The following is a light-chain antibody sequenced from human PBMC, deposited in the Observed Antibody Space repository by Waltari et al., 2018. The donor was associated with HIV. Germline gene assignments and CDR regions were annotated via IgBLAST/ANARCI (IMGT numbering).Light chain of an antibody. J-gene: IGLJ3*02. CDR1: RSNVQGCDY. V-gene: IGLV2-11*01. CDR3: CSYAGAYTFWV. CDR2: DVT. Sequence: SALTQPRPVSGSPGQSVTLPFPCTRSNVQGCDYFSWYQQHPGKAPRLMIYDVTKRPSGVRDRCAGSKSGNTASLTISGLQAEDEAEYYCCSYAGAYTFWVFGGGTQLTVL.